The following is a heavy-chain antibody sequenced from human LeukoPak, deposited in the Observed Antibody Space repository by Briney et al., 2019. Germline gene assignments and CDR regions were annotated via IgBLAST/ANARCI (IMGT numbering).Heavy chain of an antibody. J-gene: IGHJ4*02. CDR3: ARVALTGPYLDY. CDR1: GFTFSSYA. D-gene: IGHD1-14*01. Sequence: PGGSLRLSCAASGFTFSSYAMHWVRQAPGKGLEWVAVISYDGSNKYYADSVKGRFTISRDNSKNTLYLQMNSLRAEDTAVYYCARVALTGPYLDYWGQGTLVTVSS. V-gene: IGHV3-30*04. CDR2: ISYDGSNK.